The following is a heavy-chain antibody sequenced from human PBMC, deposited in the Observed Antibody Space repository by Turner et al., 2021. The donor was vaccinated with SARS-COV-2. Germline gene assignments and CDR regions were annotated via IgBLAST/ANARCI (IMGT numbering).Heavy chain of an antibody. CDR2: FDPEYGET. CDR1: GYTLSELS. D-gene: IGHD2-2*02. CDR3: ATGSPIRHALNCFDP. Sequence: QVRLVQSGAEVKKPGASVTVSCKVSGYTLSELSMHWLRQAPRKGLEWMVGFDPEYGETLYAQKFQGRVTMTEDTSTDTAYMELSILRSEDTAVYYCATGSPIRHALNCFDPWGQGTLVTVSS. J-gene: IGHJ5*01. V-gene: IGHV1-24*01.